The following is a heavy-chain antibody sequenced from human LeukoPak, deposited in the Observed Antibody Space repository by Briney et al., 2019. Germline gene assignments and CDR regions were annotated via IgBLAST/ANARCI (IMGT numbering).Heavy chain of an antibody. CDR2: IYYNART. CDR1: SGSISSSSYY. Sequence: SETLSLTCTISSGSISSSSYYWGWIRQPPGQGLEWIGSIYYNARTSYNPSLKSRVTISVDASKNRFSLRLTSVTAADTAVYYCARRRAVYSSSWYFDYWGQGTLVTVSS. D-gene: IGHD6-13*01. J-gene: IGHJ4*02. V-gene: IGHV4-39*01. CDR3: ARRRAVYSSSWYFDY.